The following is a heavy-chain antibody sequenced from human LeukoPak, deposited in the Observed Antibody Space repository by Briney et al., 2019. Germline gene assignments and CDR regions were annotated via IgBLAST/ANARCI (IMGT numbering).Heavy chain of an antibody. CDR2: FYDGGRT. Sequence: GGSLRLSCAASGFTVSSDYMSWVRQAPGKGLEWVSIFYDGGRTYYADSVKGRFTISRDNSKNTLYLQMNSLRAEDTAVYYCATDDYWGQGTLVTVSS. J-gene: IGHJ4*02. CDR3: ATDDY. CDR1: GFTVSSDY. V-gene: IGHV3-53*01.